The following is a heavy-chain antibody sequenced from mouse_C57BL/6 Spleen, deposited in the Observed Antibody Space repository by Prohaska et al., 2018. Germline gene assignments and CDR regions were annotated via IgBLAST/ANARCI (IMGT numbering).Heavy chain of an antibody. Sequence: EVKLEESGGGLVQPGGSMKLSCAASGFTFSDAWMNWVRQSPEKGLEWVDEIRKKGNNQATYYAESVKGRFTISRDDSKSSVYLQMNSLRAEDTGIYYCTFYYYGSRGNWYFDVWGTGTTVTVSS. CDR2: IRKKGNNQAT. D-gene: IGHD1-1*01. CDR1: GFTFSDAW. J-gene: IGHJ1*03. V-gene: IGHV6-6*01. CDR3: TFYYYGSRGNWYFDV.